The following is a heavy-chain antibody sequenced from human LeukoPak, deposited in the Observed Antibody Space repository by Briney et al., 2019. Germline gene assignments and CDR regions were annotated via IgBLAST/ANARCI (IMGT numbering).Heavy chain of an antibody. CDR2: IIGSGGST. V-gene: IGHV3-23*01. CDR3: AKDSAWPQQCCQQ. D-gene: IGHD2-2*01. Sequence: GGSLRLPCAASGFTFSSYAMSWVRQAPGKGLEWVSAIIGSGGSTYYADSVKGRFTISRDNSKNTLYLQINRLRAEDTAVYYCAKDSAWPQQCCQQWGQGAQVTVSA. CDR1: GFTFSSYA. J-gene: IGHJ1*01.